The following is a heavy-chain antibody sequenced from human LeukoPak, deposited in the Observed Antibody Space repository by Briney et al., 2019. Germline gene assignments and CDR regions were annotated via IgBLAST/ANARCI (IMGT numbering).Heavy chain of an antibody. V-gene: IGHV1-2*02. J-gene: IGHJ4*02. CDR3: ARGELDSDY. CDR1: GYTFTSYG. CDR2: INPNSGGT. Sequence: GASVKVSCKASGYTFTSYGISWVRQAPGQGLEWMGWINPNSGGTNYAQKFQGRVTMTRDTSISTAYMELSRLRSDDTAVYYCARGELDSDYWGQGTLVTVSS. D-gene: IGHD1-1*01.